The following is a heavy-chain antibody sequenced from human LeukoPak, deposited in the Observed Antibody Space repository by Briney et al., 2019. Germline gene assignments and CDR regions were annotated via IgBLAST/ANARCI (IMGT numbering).Heavy chain of an antibody. D-gene: IGHD3-10*01. CDR2: VYHSGAT. J-gene: IGHJ4*02. CDR3: ARGEGYGSGTVHFDY. Sequence: SGTLSLTCTVSGGSISSSNWWSWVRQPPGKGLEWVGEVYHSGATNYSPSLRSRVTISADRSTNQFSLRLNSVTAADTAVFYCARGEGYGSGTVHFDYWGRGILVTVSS. V-gene: IGHV4-4*02. CDR1: GGSISSSNW.